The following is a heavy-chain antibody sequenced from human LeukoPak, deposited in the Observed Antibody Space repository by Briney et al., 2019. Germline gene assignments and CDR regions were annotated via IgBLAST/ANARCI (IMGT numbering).Heavy chain of an antibody. D-gene: IGHD2-15*01. CDR1: GFTFSSYS. CDR3: ARRQGYCSGGSCFSLDY. Sequence: GCTLTLSCAASGFTFSSYSMNWVRQAPGKGLEWVSSIRSSSSYIYYADSVKGRFTISRDNAKNSLYLQMNSLRAEDTAVYYCARRQGYCSGGSCFSLDYWGQGTLVTVSS. CDR2: IRSSSSYI. J-gene: IGHJ4*02. V-gene: IGHV3-21*01.